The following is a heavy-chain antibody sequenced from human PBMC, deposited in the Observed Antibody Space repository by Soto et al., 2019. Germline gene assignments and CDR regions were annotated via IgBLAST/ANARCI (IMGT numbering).Heavy chain of an antibody. CDR2: ISDDGSNK. D-gene: IGHD6-13*01. V-gene: IGHV3-30*18. CDR1: GFTFSSYG. CDR3: AKDKGTGIAAAGTRYYYYCGMHX. J-gene: IGHJ6*02. Sequence: GGSLRLSCAASGFTFSSYGMHWVRQAPGKGLEWVAVISDDGSNKYYAYSAKGRFTISRDNSKKTLYLQMNSPRAEDTAVYYCAKDKGTGIAAAGTRYYYYCGMHXWGQGTTVTVS.